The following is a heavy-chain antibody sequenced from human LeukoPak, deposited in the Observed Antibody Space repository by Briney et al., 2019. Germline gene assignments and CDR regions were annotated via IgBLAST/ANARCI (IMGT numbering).Heavy chain of an antibody. CDR1: GGSISSYY. CDR2: IYYSGST. J-gene: IGHJ3*02. CDR3: ARVLYNWNPDAFDI. D-gene: IGHD1-1*01. Sequence: SGTLSLTCTVSGGSISSYYWSWIRQPPGKGLEWVGYIYYSGSTNYNPSLKSRVTITVDTSKNQFSLKLSSVTAADTAVYYCARVLYNWNPDAFDIWGQGTMVTVSS. V-gene: IGHV4-59*01.